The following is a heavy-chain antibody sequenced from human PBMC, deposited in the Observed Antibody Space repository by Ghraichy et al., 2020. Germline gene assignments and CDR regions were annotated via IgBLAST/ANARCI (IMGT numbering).Heavy chain of an antibody. CDR3: ARERVMTTVTPHHYYGMDV. CDR1: GFTFGDDA. CDR2: VRSRSYGGTP. D-gene: IGHD4-17*01. J-gene: IGHJ6*02. Sequence: GGSLRLSCTASGFTFGDDAMTWVRQAPGKGLEWLGLVRSRSYGGTPEYAASVKGRFTISRDDSKSIAYLQMNSLKTEDTAVYYCARERVMTTVTPHHYYGMDVWGQGTMVTVSS. V-gene: IGHV3-49*04.